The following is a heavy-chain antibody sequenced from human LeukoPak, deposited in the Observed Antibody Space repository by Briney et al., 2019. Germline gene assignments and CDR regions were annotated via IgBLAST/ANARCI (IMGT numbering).Heavy chain of an antibody. Sequence: PGGSLRLSCAASGSTFSSIPVHWVRQAPGKGLEWVAIISYDGSLKNYADSVKGRFTISRDNSRNTLYLQMNNLRAEDTAVYYCAKALAYSSGYLKWGENSEDYYYYYAMDVWGQGTTVTVSS. V-gene: IGHV3-30*04. CDR2: ISYDGSLK. CDR3: AKALAYSSGYLKWGENSEDYYYYYAMDV. J-gene: IGHJ6*02. D-gene: IGHD6-19*01. CDR1: GSTFSSIP.